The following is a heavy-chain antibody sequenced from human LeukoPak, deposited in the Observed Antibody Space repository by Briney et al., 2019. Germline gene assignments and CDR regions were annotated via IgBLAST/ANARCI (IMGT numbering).Heavy chain of an antibody. CDR2: INHSGST. D-gene: IGHD1-26*01. Sequence: SETLTLTCAVYGGSFSGYYWSWIRQPPGKGLEWIGEINHSGSTNYNPSLKSRVTISVDTSKNQFSLKLSSVTAVDTAVYYCARAPQDTSGRNDAFDIWGQGTMVTVSS. J-gene: IGHJ3*02. V-gene: IGHV4-34*01. CDR3: ARAPQDTSGRNDAFDI. CDR1: GGSFSGYY.